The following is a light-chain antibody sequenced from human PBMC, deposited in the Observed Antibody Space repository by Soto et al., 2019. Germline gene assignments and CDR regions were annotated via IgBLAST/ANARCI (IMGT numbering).Light chain of an antibody. CDR2: FAS. Sequence: DIQMTQSPSSLSASVGDRVTITCRASQGVGNYLAWYQQRPGKAPKLLIYFASTLQSGVPSRFSGSGSGTDFTLTISSLQPEDVGTDYCQKYITAPPAFGGGTKVEIK. J-gene: IGKJ4*01. CDR3: QKYITAPPA. V-gene: IGKV1-27*01. CDR1: QGVGNY.